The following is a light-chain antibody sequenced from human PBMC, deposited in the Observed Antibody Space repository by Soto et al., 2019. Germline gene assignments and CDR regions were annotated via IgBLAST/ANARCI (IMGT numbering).Light chain of an antibody. Sequence: EIVLTQSPGTLSLSPGEIATLSCRASQSVTSDYLAWYQQKPGQAPRLLIYNASNRAPGIPDRFSGSGSGTDFSLTISRLEPEDFAVYYCQQYGSSPHTFGQGARVE. J-gene: IGKJ2*01. CDR3: QQYGSSPHT. CDR2: NAS. CDR1: QSVTSDY. V-gene: IGKV3-20*01.